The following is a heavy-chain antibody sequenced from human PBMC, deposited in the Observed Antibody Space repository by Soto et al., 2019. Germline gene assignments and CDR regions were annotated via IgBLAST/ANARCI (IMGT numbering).Heavy chain of an antibody. V-gene: IGHV4-34*01. CDR2: INHSGST. J-gene: IGHJ5*02. CDR3: ARRHFRTHKRKPFDP. CDR1: GGSFSGYY. Sequence: SETLSLTCAVYGGSFSGYYWSWIRQPPGKGLEWIGEINHSGSTNYNPSLKSRVTISVDTSKNQFSLKLSSVTAADTAVYYCARRHFRTHKRKPFDPWGQGTLVTVSS.